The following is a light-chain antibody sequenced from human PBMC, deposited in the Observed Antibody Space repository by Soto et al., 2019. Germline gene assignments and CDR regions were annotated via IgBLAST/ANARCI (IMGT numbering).Light chain of an antibody. CDR1: QSIFSH. V-gene: IGKV1-39*01. J-gene: IGKJ4*01. CDR2: AAS. Sequence: DIQMTQSPSSLSASVGDRVTITCRASQSIFSHLNWYQQKPGKAPKLLIYAASSLRSGVPSRFSGSGSGTDFTLTISSLQPEDFATYSCQHSHSTPLTFGGGTKVEIK. CDR3: QHSHSTPLT.